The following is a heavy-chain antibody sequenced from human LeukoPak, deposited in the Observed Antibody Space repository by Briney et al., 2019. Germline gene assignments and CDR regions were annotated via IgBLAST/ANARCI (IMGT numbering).Heavy chain of an antibody. V-gene: IGHV3-48*04. CDR2: ISSTASTI. J-gene: IGHJ5*02. Sequence: GGSLRLSCAASGFTFSSYGMNWVRQAPGKGLEWVSYISSTASTIYYADSVKGRFTISRDNAKNSLFLQMNSLRAEDTAVYYSARDVTYYGADWFDPWGQGTLVTVSS. CDR1: GFTFSSYG. CDR3: ARDVTYYGADWFDP. D-gene: IGHD4-17*01.